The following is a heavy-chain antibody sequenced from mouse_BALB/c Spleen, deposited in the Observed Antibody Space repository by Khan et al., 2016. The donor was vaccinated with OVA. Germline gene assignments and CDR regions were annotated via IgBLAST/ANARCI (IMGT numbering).Heavy chain of an antibody. J-gene: IGHJ4*01. CDR3: ARAYYGNDYYAMDY. CDR2: ISSGGLYT. Sequence: EVMLVESGGDLVKPGGSLKVSCAASGFTFSSYGMSWVRQTPDKRLEWVATISSGGLYTYFPGSVKGRFTISRDNAKNTLYLQMTSLKSEDTAMYYCARAYYGNDYYAMDYWGQGTSVTVSS. V-gene: IGHV5-6*01. CDR1: GFTFSSYG. D-gene: IGHD2-10*01.